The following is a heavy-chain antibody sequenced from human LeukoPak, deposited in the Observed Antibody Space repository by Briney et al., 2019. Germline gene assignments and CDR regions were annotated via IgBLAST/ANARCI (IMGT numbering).Heavy chain of an antibody. CDR2: IIPIFGTA. J-gene: IGHJ4*02. D-gene: IGHD1-7*01. Sequence: SVKVSCKASGGTFSSYAISWVRQAPGQGLEWMGGIIPIFGTANYAQKFQGRVTITADESTSTAYMELSSLRSEDTAVYYCARVGLPFRITGPTALDYWGQGTLVTVSS. CDR3: ARVGLPFRITGPTALDY. CDR1: GGTFSSYA. V-gene: IGHV1-69*13.